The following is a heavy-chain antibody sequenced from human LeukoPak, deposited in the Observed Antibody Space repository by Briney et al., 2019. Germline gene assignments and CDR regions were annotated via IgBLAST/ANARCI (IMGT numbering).Heavy chain of an antibody. CDR2: ISYDGSNK. Sequence: PGRSLRLSCAASGFTFSSYGMHWVRQAPGKGLEWVAVISYDGSNKYYAGSVKGRFTISRDNSKNTLYLQMNSLRAEDTAVYYCAKAGIAVAGTWGIFDYWGQGTLVTVSS. J-gene: IGHJ4*02. CDR3: AKAGIAVAGTWGIFDY. V-gene: IGHV3-30*18. CDR1: GFTFSSYG. D-gene: IGHD6-19*01.